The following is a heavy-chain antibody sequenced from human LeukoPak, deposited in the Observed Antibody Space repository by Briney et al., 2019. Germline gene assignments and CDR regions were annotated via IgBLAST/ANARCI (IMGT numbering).Heavy chain of an antibody. CDR1: GGSINSGDYY. CDR2: IYYSGGT. CDR3: ARGIARRRTFDI. V-gene: IGHV4-30-4*01. D-gene: IGHD2-21*01. Sequence: SQTLSLTCTVSGGSINSGDYYWNWIRQPPGKGLEWIGYIYYSGGTYYNPSLKSRVTISVDTSKNQFSLKMSSVTAAETAVYYCARGIARRRTFDIWGQGTMVTVSS. J-gene: IGHJ3*02.